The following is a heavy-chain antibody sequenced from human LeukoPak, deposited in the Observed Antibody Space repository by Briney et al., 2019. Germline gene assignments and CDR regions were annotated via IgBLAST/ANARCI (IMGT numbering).Heavy chain of an antibody. J-gene: IGHJ4*02. CDR2: IYTSGST. V-gene: IGHV4-4*07. Sequence: SETLSLTCTVSGGSISSYYWSWIRQPAGKGLEWIGRIYTSGSTNYNPSLKSRVTMSVDTSKNQFSLKLSSVTAADTAVYYCARDARGYCSSTSCYTIWGQGTLVTVSS. CDR3: ARDARGYCSSTSCYTI. CDR1: GGSISSYY. D-gene: IGHD2-2*02.